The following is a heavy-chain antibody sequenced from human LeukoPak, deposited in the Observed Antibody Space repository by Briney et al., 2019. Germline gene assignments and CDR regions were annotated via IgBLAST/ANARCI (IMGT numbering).Heavy chain of an antibody. Sequence: ASVKVSCKASGYTFTDYYMHWVRQAPGQGLEWMGWINPRSGGTNYAQKFQGRVTMTEDTSTDTAYMELSSLTSEDTAVYYCASFVMILRYYGLDVWGQGTTVTVSS. CDR3: ASFVMILRYYGLDV. V-gene: IGHV1-2*02. D-gene: IGHD3-16*01. CDR2: INPRSGGT. J-gene: IGHJ6*02. CDR1: GYTFTDYY.